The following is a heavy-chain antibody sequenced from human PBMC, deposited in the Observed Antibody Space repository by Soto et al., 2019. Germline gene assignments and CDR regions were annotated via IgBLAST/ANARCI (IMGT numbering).Heavy chain of an antibody. CDR2: VYSSGAT. CDR1: GGSLTDHY. J-gene: IGHJ3*02. CDR3: ARGNDWKSSTFDI. D-gene: IGHD2-21*01. V-gene: IGHV4-59*11. Sequence: QVQLQESGPGLVKPSETLSLTCTVAGGSLTDHYWNWFRQSPGRGLQWIRYVYSSGATSYNPSLPSRVTTTVDTSKNQFSLKLRSVTAADTAVYFCARGNDWKSSTFDIWGQGTMVSVSS.